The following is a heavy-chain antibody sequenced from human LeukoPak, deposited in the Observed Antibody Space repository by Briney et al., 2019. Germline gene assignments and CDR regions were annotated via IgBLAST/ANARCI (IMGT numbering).Heavy chain of an antibody. CDR1: GYTFTGYY. CDR3: ARDLKAYCGGDCYSDY. Sequence: ASVKVSCKASGYTFTGYYMHWVRQAPGQGLEWMGWINPNSGGTNYAQKFQGRVTMTRDTSISTAYMELSRLTSDDTAVYYCARDLKAYCGGDCYSDYWGQGTLVTVSS. CDR2: INPNSGGT. D-gene: IGHD2-21*02. J-gene: IGHJ4*02. V-gene: IGHV1-2*02.